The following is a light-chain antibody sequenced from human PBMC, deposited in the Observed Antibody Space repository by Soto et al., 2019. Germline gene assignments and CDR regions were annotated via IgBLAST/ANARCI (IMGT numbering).Light chain of an antibody. J-gene: IGKJ5*01. Sequence: DIQMTQSPSSLSASVGDRGTITCRASQDIGSHLAWYQQKKEKXXKXXIYFASTLQSGVPSRFSASVSGTDFTITISSLQPEDGETYDGQQFRSFPITFGQGTRLEIK. CDR1: QDIGSH. CDR2: FAS. CDR3: QQFRSFPIT. V-gene: IGKV1D-16*01.